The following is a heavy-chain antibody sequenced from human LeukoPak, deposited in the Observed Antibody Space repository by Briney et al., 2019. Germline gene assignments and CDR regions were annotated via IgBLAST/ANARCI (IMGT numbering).Heavy chain of an antibody. CDR2: ISTYYGNT. D-gene: IGHD2-2*01. CDR1: GYTFTNHG. V-gene: IGHV1-18*01. CDR3: ARDEGYCTITTCYRNWFDP. Sequence: GASVKVSCKASGYTFTNHGISWVRQAPGQGLEWMGWISTYYGNTNYAQKLQGRVTMTTDTSTSTAFMELRSLRSDDTAVYYCARDEGYCTITTCYRNWFDPRGQGTLVTVSS. J-gene: IGHJ5*02.